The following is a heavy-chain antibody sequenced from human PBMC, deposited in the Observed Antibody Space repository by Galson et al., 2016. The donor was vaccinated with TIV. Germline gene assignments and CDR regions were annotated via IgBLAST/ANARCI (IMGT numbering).Heavy chain of an antibody. CDR2: ITSGASSR. CDR1: GFTFSDYH. D-gene: IGHD2/OR15-2a*01. Sequence: SLRLSCAASGFTFSDYHMSWLRRTPGKGLEWIAHITSGASSRYYAESVKGRFTISRDDANNSLFLPMNRLRIDDTAVYYCAKDLAVWGSFYGVFDYWGPGTVVSVSS. CDR3: AKDLAVWGSFYGVFDY. J-gene: IGHJ4*02. V-gene: IGHV3-11*01.